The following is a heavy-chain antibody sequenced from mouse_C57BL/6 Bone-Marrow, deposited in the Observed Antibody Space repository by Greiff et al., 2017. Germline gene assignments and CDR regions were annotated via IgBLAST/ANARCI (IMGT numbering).Heavy chain of an antibody. CDR3: ARRELGPYYFDY. D-gene: IGHD4-1*01. J-gene: IGHJ2*01. CDR2: ILPGSGST. V-gene: IGHV1-9*01. CDR1: GYTFTGYW. Sequence: VQLQQSGAELMKPGASVKLSCKATGYTFTGYWIEWVKQRPGHGLEWIGEILPGSGSTNYTEKVKGKATFTADTSSNTAYMQLSSLTTEDSAIYYCARRELGPYYFDYWGQGTTLTVSS.